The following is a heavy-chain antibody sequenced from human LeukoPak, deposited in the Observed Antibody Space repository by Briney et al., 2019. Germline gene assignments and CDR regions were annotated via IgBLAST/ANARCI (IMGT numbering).Heavy chain of an antibody. CDR1: GGSISSYY. CDR3: AREQWLGRRDYFDY. Sequence: SETLSLTCTVSGGSISSYYWSWIRQPPGKGLEWIGYIYYSGSTYYNPSLKSRVTISVDTSKNQFSLKLSSVTAADTAVYYCAREQWLGRRDYFDYWGQGTLVTVSS. J-gene: IGHJ4*02. CDR2: IYYSGST. V-gene: IGHV4-59*12. D-gene: IGHD6-19*01.